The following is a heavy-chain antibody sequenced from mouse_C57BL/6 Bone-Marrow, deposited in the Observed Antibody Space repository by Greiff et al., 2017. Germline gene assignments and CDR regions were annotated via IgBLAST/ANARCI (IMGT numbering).Heavy chain of an antibody. J-gene: IGHJ3*01. CDR3: TRSLYYAWFTY. V-gene: IGHV1-15*01. D-gene: IGHD2-3*01. Sequence: SGAELVRPGASVTLSCKASGYTFTDYEMHWVKQTPVPGLEWIGAIDPETGGTAYNQTFKGKAILTADKSSSTAYMELRSLTSEDSAVYYCTRSLYYAWFTYWGQGTLVTVSA. CDR1: GYTFTDYE. CDR2: IDPETGGT.